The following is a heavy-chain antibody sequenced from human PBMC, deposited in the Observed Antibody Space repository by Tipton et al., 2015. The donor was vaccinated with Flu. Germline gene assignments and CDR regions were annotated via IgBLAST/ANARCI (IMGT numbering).Heavy chain of an antibody. Sequence: SLRLSCAASEFTFSGAVIHWVRQASGKGLEWVGRIRSITNNYATSYAASVKGRFTISRDDSKNMAYLLMNSLKTEDTAVYYCATDYSDAPGYPRLDSWGQGTLVTVSS. CDR1: EFTFSGAV. J-gene: IGHJ4*02. V-gene: IGHV3-73*01. CDR3: ATDYSDAPGYPRLDS. D-gene: IGHD3-22*01. CDR2: IRSITNNYAT.